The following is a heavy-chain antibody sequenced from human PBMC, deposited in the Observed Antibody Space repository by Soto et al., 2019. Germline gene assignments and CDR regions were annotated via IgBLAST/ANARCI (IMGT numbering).Heavy chain of an antibody. V-gene: IGHV3-53*01. CDR2: LYDVDGS. J-gene: IGHJ3*01. Sequence: DVQLVESGGGLMQPGESLRLSCAASGLTVSGKKYVAWVRQAPGKGLEWVSALYDVDGSFYSDSVKGRFTTSSDSSKTPVYLQMNDLRPADTAVYYCATRHEREHAYVVWGQGTKVTVSS. D-gene: IGHD1-1*01. CDR3: ATRHEREHAYVV. CDR1: GLTVSGKKY.